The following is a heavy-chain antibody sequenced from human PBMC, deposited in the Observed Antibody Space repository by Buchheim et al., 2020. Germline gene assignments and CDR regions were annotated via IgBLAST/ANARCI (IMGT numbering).Heavy chain of an antibody. V-gene: IGHV1-46*01. CDR2: INPSGGST. CDR1: GDTFTSYY. J-gene: IGHJ6*02. Sequence: QVQLVQSGAEVKKPGASVKVSCKASGDTFTSYYMHWVRQAPGQGLEWMGIINPSGGSTSYAQKFQGRVTMTRDTSTSTAYMELSSLRSEDTAVYYFARERTTVTTRGVYYDYYGMDVWGQGTT. CDR3: ARERTTVTTRGVYYDYYGMDV. D-gene: IGHD4-11*01.